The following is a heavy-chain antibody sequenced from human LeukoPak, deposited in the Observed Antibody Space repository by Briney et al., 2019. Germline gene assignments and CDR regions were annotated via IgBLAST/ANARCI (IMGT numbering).Heavy chain of an antibody. V-gene: IGHV3-23*01. CDR2: ISTSGGST. D-gene: IGHD2-15*01. CDR3: ARQLGYCSDGSCYFDY. Sequence: PGGSLRLSCAASGFTFSNYAMSWVRQAPGRGLEWVSAISTSGGSTYYADSVKGRFTISRDNSKNTLHLQMNSLRAEDTAVYLCARQLGYCSDGSCYFDYWGQGTPVTVSS. CDR1: GFTFSNYA. J-gene: IGHJ4*02.